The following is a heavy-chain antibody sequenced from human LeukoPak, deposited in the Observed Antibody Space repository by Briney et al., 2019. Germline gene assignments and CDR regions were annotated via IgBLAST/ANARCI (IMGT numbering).Heavy chain of an antibody. CDR1: GGSISSGSYY. V-gene: IGHV4-61*02. D-gene: IGHD3-10*01. CDR3: ASSRWRFGSVDY. CDR2: IYTSGST. J-gene: IGHJ4*02. Sequence: SQTLSLTCTVSGGSISSGSYYWSWIRQPAGKGLEWIGRIYTSGSTNYNPSLKSRVTISVDTSKNQFSLKLRFVTAADTAVYYCASSRWRFGSVDYWGQGTLVTVSS.